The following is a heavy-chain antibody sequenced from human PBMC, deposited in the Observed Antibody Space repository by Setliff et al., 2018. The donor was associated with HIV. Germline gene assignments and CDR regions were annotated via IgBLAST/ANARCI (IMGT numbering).Heavy chain of an antibody. D-gene: IGHD6-19*01. CDR3: AKDRDTTGWYVTTQFDY. V-gene: IGHV3-23*01. CDR1: GFTFNNHA. J-gene: IGHJ4*02. Sequence: GGSLRLSCEASGFTFNNHAMTWVRQAPGRGLEWVSAIGRTPGTIYYADSVKGRFTISRDNSENTLYLQMNSLRDEDTAVYYCAKDRDTTGWYVTTQFDYWGQGKLVTVSS. CDR2: IGRTPGTI.